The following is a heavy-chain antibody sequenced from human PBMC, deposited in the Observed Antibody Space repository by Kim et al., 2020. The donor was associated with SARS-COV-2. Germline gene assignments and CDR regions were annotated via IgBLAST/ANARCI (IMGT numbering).Heavy chain of an antibody. V-gene: IGHV4-34*01. J-gene: IGHJ5*02. CDR3: ARGGNIVVVVAAKAHWFDP. Sequence: SETLSLTCAVYGGSFSGYYWSWIRQPPGKGLEWIGEINHSGSTNYNPSLKSRVTISVDTSKNQFSLKLSSVTAADTAVYYCARGGNIVVVVAAKAHWFDPWGQGTLVTVSS. CDR1: GGSFSGYY. D-gene: IGHD2-15*01. CDR2: INHSGST.